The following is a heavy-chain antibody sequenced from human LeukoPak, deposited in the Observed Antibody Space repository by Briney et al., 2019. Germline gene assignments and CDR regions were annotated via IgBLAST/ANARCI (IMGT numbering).Heavy chain of an antibody. CDR1: GGSFSGYY. Sequence: PSETLSLTCAVYGGSFSGYYWSWIRQPAGKGLEWIGRIYTSGSTNYNPSLKSRVTISVDTSKNQFSLKLSSVTAADTAVYYCARGRQGSSWPYYYYYMDVWGKGTTVTISS. CDR3: ARGRQGSSWPYYYYYMDV. V-gene: IGHV4-59*10. CDR2: IYTSGST. D-gene: IGHD6-13*01. J-gene: IGHJ6*03.